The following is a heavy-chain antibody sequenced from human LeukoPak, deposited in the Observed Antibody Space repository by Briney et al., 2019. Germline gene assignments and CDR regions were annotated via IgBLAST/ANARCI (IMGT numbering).Heavy chain of an antibody. CDR2: IRYDGINK. Sequence: PGGSLRLSCAASEFTFRTYGMHWVRQAPGKGLEWVAFIRYDGINKYYADSMKGRFTISRDNSKNTLYLQMNSLRAEDTAVYYCARDAYDAFDIWGQGTMVTVSS. CDR1: EFTFRTYG. V-gene: IGHV3-30*02. CDR3: ARDAYDAFDI. J-gene: IGHJ3*02.